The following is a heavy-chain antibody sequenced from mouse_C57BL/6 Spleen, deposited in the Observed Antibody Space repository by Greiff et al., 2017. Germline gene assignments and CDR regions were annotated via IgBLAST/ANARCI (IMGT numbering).Heavy chain of an antibody. D-gene: IGHD1-1*01. CDR1: GFNIKDHY. J-gene: IGHJ3*01. V-gene: IGHV14-2*01. CDR3: ASLYGSPSWFAY. Sequence: VQLQQSGAELVKPGASVKLSCTASGFNIKDHYMHWVKQRTEQGLAWIGRLDSEDGETKSAPKFLGKATITADTSSNTAYLQLSSLTSEDTAVYYCASLYGSPSWFAYWGQGTLVSGAA. CDR2: LDSEDGET.